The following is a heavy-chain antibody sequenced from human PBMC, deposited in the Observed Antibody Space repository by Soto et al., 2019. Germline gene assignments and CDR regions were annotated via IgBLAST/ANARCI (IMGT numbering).Heavy chain of an antibody. Sequence: PSETLSLTCTVSGGSISSSSYYWGWIRQPPGKGLEWIGSIFYSGTTYYNSSLNSRVAISVDTSNNQFSRKLSSVTAADTAVYYCACIFSGGYSYGFYYDGMDVWGPGTTVT. D-gene: IGHD5-18*01. J-gene: IGHJ6*02. CDR2: IFYSGTT. V-gene: IGHV4-39*01. CDR1: GGSISSSSYY. CDR3: ACIFSGGYSYGFYYDGMDV.